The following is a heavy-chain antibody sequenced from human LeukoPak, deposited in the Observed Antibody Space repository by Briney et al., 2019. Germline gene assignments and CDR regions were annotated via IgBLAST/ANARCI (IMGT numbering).Heavy chain of an antibody. D-gene: IGHD3-10*01. CDR2: IASDGDDK. V-gene: IGHV3-30*03. J-gene: IGHJ4*02. CDR3: ARDRAGYFDY. Sequence: PGRSLRLSCVASTFTFSNYAMHWVRQAPGKGLEWVTVIASDGDDKHYADSVKGRFTVFRDNSKNTLFLQMNSLRAEDTAVYYCARDRAGYFDYWGQGTLVTVSS. CDR1: TFTFSNYA.